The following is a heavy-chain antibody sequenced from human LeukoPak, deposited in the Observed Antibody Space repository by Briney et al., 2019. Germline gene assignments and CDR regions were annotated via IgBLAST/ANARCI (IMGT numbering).Heavy chain of an antibody. D-gene: IGHD6-19*01. V-gene: IGHV4-34*01. CDR2: INHSGST. Sequence: SETLSLTCAVYGGSFSGYYWSWIRQPPGKGLEWIGEINHSGSTNYNPSLKSRVTISVDTSKNQFSLKLSSVTAADPAVYYCARHTQQWAPFHYWGQGTLVPVSS. CDR1: GGSFSGYY. J-gene: IGHJ4*02. CDR3: ARHTQQWAPFHY.